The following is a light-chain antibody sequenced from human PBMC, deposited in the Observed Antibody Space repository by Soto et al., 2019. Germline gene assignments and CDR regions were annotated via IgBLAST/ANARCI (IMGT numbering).Light chain of an antibody. Sequence: DIKMTQSPSTLSASVGDTVTVTRRASQSVSGWLAWYQQKPGKAPKILIYKASSLESGVPSRFSGSGSGTEFTLTISSLQPDDFATYYCQQYNSYWTLGQGTKVDIK. CDR2: KAS. J-gene: IGKJ1*01. CDR3: QQYNSYWT. V-gene: IGKV1-5*03. CDR1: QSVSGW.